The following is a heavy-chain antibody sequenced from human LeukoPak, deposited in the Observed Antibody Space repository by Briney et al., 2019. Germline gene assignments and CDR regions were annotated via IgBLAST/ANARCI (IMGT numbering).Heavy chain of an antibody. D-gene: IGHD2-21*01. V-gene: IGHV3-7*01. CDR1: GFTFNTYW. Sequence: PGGSLRLSCVASGFTFNTYWMSWVRQAPGKGLEWVANINHDGSGKYYVDSVKGRLTISRDNAKNSLYLQMNSLRLEDTAVYYCTSHPFNIAAHEAFNFWGQGTAVTVSS. CDR3: TSHPFNIAAHEAFNF. CDR2: INHDGSGK. J-gene: IGHJ3*01.